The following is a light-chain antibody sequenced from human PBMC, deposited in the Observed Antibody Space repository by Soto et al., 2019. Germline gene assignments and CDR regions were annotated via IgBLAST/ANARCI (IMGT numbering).Light chain of an antibody. CDR1: SSNIGAGYD. V-gene: IGLV1-40*01. CDR3: QSYDSSLSGHVV. Sequence: QLVLTQPPSVSGAPGQRVTISSTGRSSNIGAGYDVHWYQQLPGTAPKLLIYGNTNRPSGVPDRFSGSKSGTSASLVITGLQAEDEADYYCQSYDSSLSGHVVFGGGTKLTVL. J-gene: IGLJ2*01. CDR2: GNT.